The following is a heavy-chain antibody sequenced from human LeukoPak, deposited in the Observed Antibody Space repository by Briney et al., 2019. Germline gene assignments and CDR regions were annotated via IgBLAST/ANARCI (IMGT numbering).Heavy chain of an antibody. J-gene: IGHJ4*02. Sequence: SETLSLTCAVSGGSISSYYWSWIRQPPGKGLEWIGYIHYNGRTSHNPSLKSRITMSIDASRNQLSLKLSSVTAADTAVYYCARYVSSGLDYWGQGTLVTVSS. CDR3: ARYVSSGLDY. V-gene: IGHV4-59*01. CDR2: IHYNGRT. D-gene: IGHD3-22*01. CDR1: GGSISSYY.